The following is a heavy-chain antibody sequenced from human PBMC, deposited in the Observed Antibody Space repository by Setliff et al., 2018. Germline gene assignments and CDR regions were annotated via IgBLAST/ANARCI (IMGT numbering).Heavy chain of an antibody. D-gene: IGHD3-9*01. Sequence: PGGSLRLSCAASGFTFVNYWMHWVRQAPGKGLVWVSRVNSDGSSTIYADSVKGRFTMSRDNAKNTLYLQMNSLRAEDTAVYYCARAYYGTVNGYSSYYGLDVWGQGTTVTVSS. CDR3: ARAYYGTVNGYSSYYGLDV. CDR2: VNSDGSST. CDR1: GFTFVNYW. V-gene: IGHV3-74*01. J-gene: IGHJ6*02.